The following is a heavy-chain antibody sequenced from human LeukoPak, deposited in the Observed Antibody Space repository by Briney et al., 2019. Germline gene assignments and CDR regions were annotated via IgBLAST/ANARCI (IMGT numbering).Heavy chain of an antibody. Sequence: GGSLRLSCATSGFTFSNYAIHWVRQAPGKGLEWVAVIAIDGINNFYADSVKGRVSLSRDNSKNTVYLQMSSLRVADTGVYYCGRGFSNWSLDYWGQGTLITV. CDR3: GRGFSNWSLDY. J-gene: IGHJ4*02. V-gene: IGHV3-30-3*01. CDR1: GFTFSNYA. CDR2: IAIDGINN. D-gene: IGHD6-13*01.